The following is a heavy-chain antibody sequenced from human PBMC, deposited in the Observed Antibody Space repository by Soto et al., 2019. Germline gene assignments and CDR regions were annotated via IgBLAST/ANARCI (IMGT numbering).Heavy chain of an antibody. CDR2: IIPFFGTA. Sequence: QVQLVQSGAEVKKTGSSGKVSCKASGGNFNTFGFSWVRQAPGQGLEWMGGIIPFFGTAKYSQKFEDKITITADESTNTVYMDRRSLTFEDTAIYYCARSAPMEAGDKYYYDFCGQGALITVSS. D-gene: IGHD3-16*01. CDR1: GGNFNTFG. CDR3: ARSAPMEAGDKYYYDF. V-gene: IGHV1-69*01. J-gene: IGHJ4*02.